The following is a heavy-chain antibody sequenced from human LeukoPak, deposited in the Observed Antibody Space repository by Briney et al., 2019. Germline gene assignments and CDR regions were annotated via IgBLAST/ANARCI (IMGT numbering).Heavy chain of an antibody. D-gene: IGHD3-3*01. V-gene: IGHV4-59*01. CDR2: IYYSGST. Sequence: SETLSLTCTVSGGSISSYYWSRIRQPPGKGLEWIGYIYYSGSTNYNPSLKSRVTISVDTSKNQFSLKLSSVTAADTAVYYCARFGTYYDFWSGYSRGAFDIWGQGTMVTVSS. CDR1: GGSISSYY. CDR3: ARFGTYYDFWSGYSRGAFDI. J-gene: IGHJ3*02.